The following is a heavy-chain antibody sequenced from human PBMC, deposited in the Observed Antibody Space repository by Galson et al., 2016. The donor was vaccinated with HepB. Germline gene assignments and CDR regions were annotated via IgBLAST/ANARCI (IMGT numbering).Heavy chain of an antibody. J-gene: IGHJ4*02. CDR1: GFTFSAYG. CDR3: ARDFYDGSCHYLDY. V-gene: IGHV3-72*01. D-gene: IGHD2/OR15-2a*01. CDR2: SRDKAHRYTT. Sequence: SLRLSCAASGFTFSAYGMHWVRQAPGKGLEWVGRSRDKAHRYTTEYAASVKGRFAISRDGSENSLYLQMNSLKTEDTAVYYCARDFYDGSCHYLDYWGRGTLVTVSS.